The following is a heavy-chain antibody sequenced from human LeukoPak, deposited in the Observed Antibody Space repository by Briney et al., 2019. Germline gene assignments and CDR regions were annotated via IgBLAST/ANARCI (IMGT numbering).Heavy chain of an antibody. J-gene: IGHJ5*02. CDR2: INPNSGGT. CDR3: ARDPAYYDSSGPATRFDP. V-gene: IGHV1-2*02. Sequence: ASVKVSCKASGYTFTGYYMHWVRQAPGQRLEWMGWINPNSGGTNYAQKFQGRVTMTRDTSISTAYMELSRLRSDDTAVYYCARDPAYYDSSGPATRFDPWGQGTLVTVSS. CDR1: GYTFTGYY. D-gene: IGHD3-22*01.